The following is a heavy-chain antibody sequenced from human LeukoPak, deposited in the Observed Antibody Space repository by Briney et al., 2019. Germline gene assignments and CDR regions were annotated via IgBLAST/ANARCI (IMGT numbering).Heavy chain of an antibody. V-gene: IGHV4-59*01. CDR2: IYYSGST. CDR3: ARVGYSSGYYYDY. D-gene: IGHD3-22*01. Sequence: SETLSLTCTVSGGSISSYYWSWVRQPPGKGVEWVGYIYYSGSTNYNPSLKSRVTISVDTSKTQFSLKLSSVTAADTAVYYCARVGYSSGYYYDYWGQGTLVTVFS. J-gene: IGHJ4*02. CDR1: GGSISSYY.